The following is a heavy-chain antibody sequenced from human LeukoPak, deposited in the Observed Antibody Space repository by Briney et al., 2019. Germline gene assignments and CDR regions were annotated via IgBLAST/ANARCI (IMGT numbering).Heavy chain of an antibody. Sequence: PSETLSLTCTVSGGSISSSNYYWGWIRQPPGKGLEWIGSIYYSGSTYYNPSLKSRVTISVDTSKNQFSLKLSSVTAADTAVYYCASRGYSYGNYFDYWGQGTLVTVSS. CDR2: IYYSGST. D-gene: IGHD5-18*01. V-gene: IGHV4-39*01. CDR1: GGSISSSNYY. CDR3: ASRGYSYGNYFDY. J-gene: IGHJ4*02.